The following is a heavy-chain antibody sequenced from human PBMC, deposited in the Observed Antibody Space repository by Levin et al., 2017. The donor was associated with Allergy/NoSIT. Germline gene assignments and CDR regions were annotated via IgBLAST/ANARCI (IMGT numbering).Heavy chain of an antibody. D-gene: IGHD4-23*01. V-gene: IGHV3-53*01. CDR1: GFTVSYNY. J-gene: IGHJ4*02. Sequence: GGSLRLSCAASGFTVSYNYMNWVRQAPGKGLEWVSVSYSDGRTDCADSVKGRFTISRDTSNNTLFLQVNSLRAEDTAVYYCATGLGRAAAVTSDWGQGTLVTVSS. CDR2: SYSDGRT. CDR3: ATGLGRAAAVTSD.